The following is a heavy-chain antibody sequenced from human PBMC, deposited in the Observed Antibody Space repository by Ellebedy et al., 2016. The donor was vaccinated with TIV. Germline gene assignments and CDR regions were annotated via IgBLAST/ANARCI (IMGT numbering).Heavy chain of an antibody. CDR1: GFTFDAYA. D-gene: IGHD2-8*01. J-gene: IGHJ2*01. CDR2: ISWNSGSI. Sequence: SLKISXAASGFTFDAYAMHWVRQAPGKGLEWVSGISWNSGSIGYADSVKGRFTISRDNAKNSLYLQMNSLRAEDTAVYYCARDRGYCTNGVCYFHVFSWYFDLWGRGTLVTVSS. V-gene: IGHV3-9*01. CDR3: ARDRGYCTNGVCYFHVFSWYFDL.